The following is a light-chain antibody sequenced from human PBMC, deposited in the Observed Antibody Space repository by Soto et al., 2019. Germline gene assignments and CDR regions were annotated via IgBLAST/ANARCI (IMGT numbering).Light chain of an antibody. J-gene: IGKJ4*01. CDR2: GAS. CDR1: QSVSSN. V-gene: IGKV3-15*01. Sequence: EVVMTQSPATLSVSPGERATLSCRASQSVSSNLAWYQQKHGQAPRLLIYGASTRATGIPARFSGSGSGTEFTLTISSLQSEDFAVYYCQQYGSSPSFGGGTKVDI. CDR3: QQYGSSPS.